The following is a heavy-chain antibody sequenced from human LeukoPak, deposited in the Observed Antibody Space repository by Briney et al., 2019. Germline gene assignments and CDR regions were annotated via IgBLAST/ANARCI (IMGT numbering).Heavy chain of an antibody. CDR3: ARGLLALAYSSSWYPSEYFQH. V-gene: IGHV4-59*12. D-gene: IGHD6-13*01. Sequence: PSETLSLTCTVSGDSISSYYWSWIRQPPGKGLEWIGYIYYSASTNYNPSLKSRVTISVDMSKNQFSLQLNSVTAADTAVYYCARGLLALAYSSSWYPSEYFQHWGQGTLVTVSS. J-gene: IGHJ1*01. CDR2: IYYSAST. CDR1: GDSISSYY.